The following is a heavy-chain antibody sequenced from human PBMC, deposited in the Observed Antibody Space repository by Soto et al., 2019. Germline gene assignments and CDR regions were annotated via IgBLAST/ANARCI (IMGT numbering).Heavy chain of an antibody. CDR1: GFTFSSYA. CDR2: ISGSGGST. CDR3: AKRTVGWYFDL. V-gene: IGHV3-23*01. D-gene: IGHD4-17*01. Sequence: EVQLLESGGGLVQPGGSLRLSCAASGFTFSSYAMSWVRQAPGKGLEWVSAISGSGGSTYYADSVRGRLTISRDNSKNTLYLSMTSLRAEDKDVSYCAKRTVGWYFDLWGRGTLVTGSS. J-gene: IGHJ2*01.